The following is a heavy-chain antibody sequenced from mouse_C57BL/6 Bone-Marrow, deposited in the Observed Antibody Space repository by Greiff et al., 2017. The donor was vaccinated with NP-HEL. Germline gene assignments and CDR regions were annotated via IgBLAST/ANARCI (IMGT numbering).Heavy chain of an antibody. CDR1: GYTFTSYG. V-gene: IGHV1-81*01. J-gene: IGHJ3*01. Sequence: VQLQQSGAELARPGASVKLSCKASGYTFTSYGISWVKQRTGQGLEWIGEIYPRSGNTYYNEKFKGKATLTADKSSSTAYMELRSLTSEDSAVYFCAKEMGDCETWFAYWGQGTLVTVSA. CDR2: IYPRSGNT. D-gene: IGHD2-3*01. CDR3: AKEMGDCETWFAY.